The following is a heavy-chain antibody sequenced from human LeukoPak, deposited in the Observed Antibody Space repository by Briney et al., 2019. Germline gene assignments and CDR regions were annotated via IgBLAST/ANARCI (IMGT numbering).Heavy chain of an antibody. CDR1: GFTFSSYA. CDR2: ISYDGSNK. CDR3: ARGFRVVPAANDY. D-gene: IGHD2-2*01. Sequence: GGSLRLSCAASGFTFSSYAMHGVRQAPGKGLEWVAVISYDGSNKYYADSVKGRFTISRDNSKNTLYLQMNSLRAEDTAVYYCARGFRVVPAANDYWGQGTLLSLS. J-gene: IGHJ4*02. V-gene: IGHV3-30*04.